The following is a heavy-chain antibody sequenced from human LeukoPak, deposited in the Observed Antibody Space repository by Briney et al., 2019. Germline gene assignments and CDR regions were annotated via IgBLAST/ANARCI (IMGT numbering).Heavy chain of an antibody. D-gene: IGHD6-6*01. CDR3: AKDGAEKKLVRYYYYYYMDV. CDR2: ISWDGGST. J-gene: IGHJ6*03. Sequence: GGSLRLSCAASGFTFDDYAMHWVRQAPGKGLEWVSLISWDGGSTYYADSVKGRFTISRDNIKNSLYLQMNSLRAEDTALYYCAKDGAEKKLVRYYYYYYMDVWGKGTTVTVSS. CDR1: GFTFDDYA. V-gene: IGHV3-43D*03.